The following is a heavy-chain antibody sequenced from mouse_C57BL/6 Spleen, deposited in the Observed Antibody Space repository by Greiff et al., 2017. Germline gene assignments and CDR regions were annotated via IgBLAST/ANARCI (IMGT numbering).Heavy chain of an antibody. D-gene: IGHD1-1*01. CDR1: GYAFSSYW. CDR3: ARGGSSYSWFAY. Sequence: QVQLQQSGAELVKPGASVKISCKASGYAFSSYWMNWVKQRPGKGLEWIGQIYPGDGDTNYNGKFKGKATLTADKSSSTAYMQLSSLTSEDSAVYCCARGGSSYSWFAYWGQGTLVTVSA. CDR2: IYPGDGDT. J-gene: IGHJ3*01. V-gene: IGHV1-80*01.